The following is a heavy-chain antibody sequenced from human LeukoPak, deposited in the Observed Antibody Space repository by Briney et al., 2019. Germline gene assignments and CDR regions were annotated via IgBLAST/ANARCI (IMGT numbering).Heavy chain of an antibody. CDR1: GGSISSYY. CDR3: ARGGDPIVVVPAALTDWFDP. V-gene: IGHV4-4*07. Sequence: SETLSLTCTVSGGSISSYYWSWTRQPAGKGLEWIGRIYTSGSTNYNPSLKSRVTMSVDTSKNQFSLKLSSVTAADTAVYYCARGGDPIVVVPAALTDWFDPWGQGTLVTVSS. CDR2: IYTSGST. J-gene: IGHJ5*02. D-gene: IGHD2-2*01.